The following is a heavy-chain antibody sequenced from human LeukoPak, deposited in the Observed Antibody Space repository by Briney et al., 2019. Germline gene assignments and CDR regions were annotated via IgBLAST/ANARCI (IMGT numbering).Heavy chain of an antibody. CDR1: GFTSSSSA. Sequence: GGSLRLSCAASGFTSSSSAMSWVRQAPGKGLEWVSAISNNGGYTYYADSVQGRFTISRDNSKSTLCLQMNSLRAEDTAVYYCAKDARLYYYGSGTSPTWGQGTLVTVSS. CDR2: ISNNGGYT. J-gene: IGHJ5*02. CDR3: AKDARLYYYGSGTSPT. D-gene: IGHD3-10*01. V-gene: IGHV3-23*01.